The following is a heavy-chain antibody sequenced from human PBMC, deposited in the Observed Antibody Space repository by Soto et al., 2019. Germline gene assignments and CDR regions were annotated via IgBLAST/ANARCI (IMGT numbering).Heavy chain of an antibody. CDR1: GFTLSSYD. J-gene: IGHJ6*02. CDR3: TRKTPPTGMEV. CDR2: IGSGGDT. Sequence: EVQLVESGGGLVQPGGSLRLSCAASGFTLSSYDIHWVRQATGEGLAWVSGIGSGGDTHYADSVKGRFIISREDGKNSLYLQRNKLRVGETAVYYCTRKTPPTGMEVWGQGATVTVSS. V-gene: IGHV3-13*01. D-gene: IGHD2-15*01.